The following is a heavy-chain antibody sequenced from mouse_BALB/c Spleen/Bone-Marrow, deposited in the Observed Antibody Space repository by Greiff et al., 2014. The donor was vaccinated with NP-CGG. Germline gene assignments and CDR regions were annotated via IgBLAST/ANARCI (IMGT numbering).Heavy chain of an antibody. J-gene: IGHJ4*01. V-gene: IGHV5-4*02. CDR3: ARDYDCALAY. Sequence: EVKLQESGGGLAKPGGSLKLSCAASGFSFSDYYMYWVRQTPEKRLEWVATISDGGSYTYYTDSVKGRLTIARDNGKNNLYLQMSSLKSEDTSMYYCARDYDCALAYWGQGTLVTVS. CDR2: ISDGGSYT. D-gene: IGHD2-12*01. CDR1: GFSFSDYY.